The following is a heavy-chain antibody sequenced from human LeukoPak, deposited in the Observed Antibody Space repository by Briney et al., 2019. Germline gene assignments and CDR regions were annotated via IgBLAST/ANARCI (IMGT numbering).Heavy chain of an antibody. CDR3: AREGYYGSSGYFRRPLHFDY. J-gene: IGHJ4*02. Sequence: GASVKVSCKASGGTFSGYPISWVRQAPGQGLEWMGGIIPIFGTANYTQKFQGRVTITTDEYTSTVYMELSSLRSEDTAVYYCAREGYYGSSGYFRRPLHFDYWGQGTLVTVSS. CDR1: GGTFSGYP. V-gene: IGHV1-69*05. CDR2: IIPIFGTA. D-gene: IGHD3-22*01.